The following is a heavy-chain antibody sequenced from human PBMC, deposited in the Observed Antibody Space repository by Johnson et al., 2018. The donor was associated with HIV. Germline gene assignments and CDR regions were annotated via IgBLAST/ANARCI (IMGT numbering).Heavy chain of an antibody. CDR2: ISYDGSNK. J-gene: IGHJ3*02. CDR3: ARDFKDSSSWYGAFDI. V-gene: IGHV3-30-3*01. Sequence: QVQLVESGGGVLRPGGSLRLSCAASGFTFSSYAMHWVRQAPGKGLEWVAVISYDGSNKYYADSVKGRFTISRDNSKNTLYLQMNSLRAEDTAVYYCARDFKDSSSWYGAFDIWGQGTMVTVSS. CDR1: GFTFSSYA. D-gene: IGHD6-13*01.